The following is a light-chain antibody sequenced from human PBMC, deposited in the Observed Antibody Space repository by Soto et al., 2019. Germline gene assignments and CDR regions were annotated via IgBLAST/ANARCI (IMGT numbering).Light chain of an antibody. CDR3: QTWGTGFQV. CDR1: SGHSSYS. J-gene: IGLJ3*02. V-gene: IGLV4-69*01. CDR2: LNSDGSH. Sequence: QSVLTQSPSASASLGASVKLTCTLSSGHSSYSIAWHQQQPEKGPRYLMNLNSDGSHNKGDGIPDRFSGSSSGAERYLTISSLQSEDEGDYYCQTWGTGFQVFGGGTKVTVL.